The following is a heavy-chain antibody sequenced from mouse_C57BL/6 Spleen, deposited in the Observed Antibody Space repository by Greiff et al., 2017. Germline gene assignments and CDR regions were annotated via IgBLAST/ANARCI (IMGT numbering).Heavy chain of an antibody. Sequence: QVHVKQSGAELVRPGTSVKVSCKASGYAFTNYLIEWVKQRPGQGLEWIGVINPGSGGTNYNEKFKGKATLTADKSSSTAYMQLSSLTSEDSAVYFCARRDYYGSSSLTFDYWGQGTTLTVSS. CDR1: GYAFTNYL. V-gene: IGHV1-54*01. J-gene: IGHJ2*01. CDR3: ARRDYYGSSSLTFDY. CDR2: INPGSGGT. D-gene: IGHD1-1*01.